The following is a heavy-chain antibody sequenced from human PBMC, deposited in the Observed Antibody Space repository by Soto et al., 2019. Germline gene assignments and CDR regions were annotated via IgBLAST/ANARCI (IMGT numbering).Heavy chain of an antibody. CDR3: ARGATVVVAMGV. D-gene: IGHD4-4*01. V-gene: IGHV4-31*03. J-gene: IGHJ6*02. Sequence: QVQLQESGPGLVKPSQTLSLTCTVSGGSLSGGAYYWSWIRQHPGKGLEWIGYIYYGVNTYYNPSLKSRVTISVDTSKNQFYLKLMSVAGADSAVYYCARGATVVVAMGVWGQGTTVTVSS. CDR1: GGSLSGGAYY. CDR2: IYYGVNT.